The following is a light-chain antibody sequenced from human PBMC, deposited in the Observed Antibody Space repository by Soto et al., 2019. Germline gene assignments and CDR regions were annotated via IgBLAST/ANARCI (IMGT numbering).Light chain of an antibody. CDR3: SSYTSSSTLYV. CDR2: EVS. CDR1: SSEVGGYNY. J-gene: IGLJ1*01. V-gene: IGLV2-14*01. Sequence: QSALTQPASVSGSPGQSITISCTGTSSEVGGYNYVSWYQQHPGKAPKLMIYEVSDRPSGVSNRFSGSKSGNTASLTISGLHAEDEADYYCSSYTSSSTLYVFGTGTK.